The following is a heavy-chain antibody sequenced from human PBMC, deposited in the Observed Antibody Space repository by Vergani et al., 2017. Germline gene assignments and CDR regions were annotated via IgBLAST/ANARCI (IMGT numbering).Heavy chain of an antibody. J-gene: IGHJ5*02. V-gene: IGHV2-26*01. CDR2: LFSNDEK. CDR3: ERMVGEYSNSLGGFAP. CDR1: GFSLNHPRLG. Sequence: QVTLKESGPVLVKPTETLTLTCTVSGFSLNHPRLGITWIRQPPGKALEWLAHLFSNDEKSYRTSLKSRLTISKDTSKSQVVLTMTNMDPVDTATYYCERMVGEYSNSLGGFAPWGPGTLVTVSS. D-gene: IGHD6-6*01.